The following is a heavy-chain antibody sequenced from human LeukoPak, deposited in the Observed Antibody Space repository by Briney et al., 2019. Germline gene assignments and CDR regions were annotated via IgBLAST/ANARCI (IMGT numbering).Heavy chain of an antibody. CDR1: GFTFSSYA. J-gene: IGHJ4*02. D-gene: IGHD6-13*01. V-gene: IGHV3-23*01. Sequence: GGSLRLSCAASGFTFSSYAMSWVRQAPGKGLEWVSAISGSGGSTYYADSVKGRFTISRDNSKNTLYLQMNSLRAEDTAVYYCAKASYSSSWYGVFDYWGQGTLVTVSS. CDR2: ISGSGGST. CDR3: AKASYSSSWYGVFDY.